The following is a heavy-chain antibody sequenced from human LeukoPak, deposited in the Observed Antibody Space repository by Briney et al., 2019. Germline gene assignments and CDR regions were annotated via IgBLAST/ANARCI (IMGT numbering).Heavy chain of an antibody. CDR3: ARSSGYYSSLFYMHV. CDR1: GYTFTAYY. Sequence: GASVKVSCKASGYTFTAYYMHWVRQAPGQGLEWMGWINPNSGGTNYAQKFQGRVTMTRDTSISTAYMELSRLSSDDTAVYYCARSSGYYSSLFYMHVWGKGTTVTVSS. V-gene: IGHV1-2*02. CDR2: INPNSGGT. D-gene: IGHD3-22*01. J-gene: IGHJ6*03.